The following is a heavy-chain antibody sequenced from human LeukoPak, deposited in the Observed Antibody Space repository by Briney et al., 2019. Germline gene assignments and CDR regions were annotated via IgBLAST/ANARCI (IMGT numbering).Heavy chain of an antibody. Sequence: GGSLRLSCSAPGFTFSSYAIHWVRQAPGKGLEYFSAIRSNGGSTYYADSVKGRFTISRDNSKNTLYLQMSSLRAEDTAVYYCVKGGGYCSTTSCPPPYYFDYWGQGTLVTVSS. J-gene: IGHJ4*02. CDR3: VKGGGYCSTTSCPPPYYFDY. D-gene: IGHD2-2*01. V-gene: IGHV3-64D*06. CDR2: IRSNGGST. CDR1: GFTFSSYA.